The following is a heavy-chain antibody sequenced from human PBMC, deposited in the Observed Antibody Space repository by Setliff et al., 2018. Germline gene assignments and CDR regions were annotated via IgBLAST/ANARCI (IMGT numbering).Heavy chain of an antibody. D-gene: IGHD3-16*01. Sequence: ASVKVSCKASGFTFTDYLMNWMRRAPEQGLEWMGRINLNTGNIFYAQEFQGRVTLTRDTSISTAYMELTGLKYDDTAIYYCARDTLALGDITLFDYWGQGTLVTVSS. CDR3: ARDTLALGDITLFDY. CDR2: INLNTGNI. V-gene: IGHV1-2*02. J-gene: IGHJ4*02. CDR1: GFTFTDYL.